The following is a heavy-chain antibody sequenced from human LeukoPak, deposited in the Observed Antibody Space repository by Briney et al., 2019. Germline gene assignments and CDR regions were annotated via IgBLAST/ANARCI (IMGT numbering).Heavy chain of an antibody. Sequence: GGSLRLSCAASGFTFSTSSMHCGRQAPGKGLEWVSYISGSSGTISYADSVKGRFTISRDNAKNSLYLQMNSLRDEDTAVYYCARDYYGCFDYWGQGILVTVSS. D-gene: IGHD3-10*01. J-gene: IGHJ4*02. CDR3: ARDYYGCFDY. CDR2: ISGSSGTI. V-gene: IGHV3-48*02. CDR1: GFTFSTSS.